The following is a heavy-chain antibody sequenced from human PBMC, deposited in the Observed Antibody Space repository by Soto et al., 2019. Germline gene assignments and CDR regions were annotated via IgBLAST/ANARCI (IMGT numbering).Heavy chain of an antibody. Sequence: ASETLSLTCAVSGGSISSGGYSWSWIRQPPGKGLEWIGYMYHSGSTYYNPSLKSRVTISIDRSKNQFSLKLSSVTAADTAVYFCVRVVIHCGLGTLVTVYS. CDR3: VRVVIH. V-gene: IGHV4-30-2*01. D-gene: IGHD2-15*01. CDR1: GGSISSGGYS. CDR2: MYHSGST. J-gene: IGHJ4*02.